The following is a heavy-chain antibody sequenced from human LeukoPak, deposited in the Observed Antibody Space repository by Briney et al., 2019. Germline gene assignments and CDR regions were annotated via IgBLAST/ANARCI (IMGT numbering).Heavy chain of an antibody. Sequence: GGSLRLSCVPSGFTFTDYFMSWVRQAPGKGLEWVANIKQDGSDKYYLTSVRGRFTISRDNAKNSLFLQMNSLRVEDTAVYYCARGGGHLDCWGQGTLVTVSS. CDR3: ARGGGHLDC. CDR1: GFTFTDYF. V-gene: IGHV3-7*03. CDR2: IKQDGSDK. J-gene: IGHJ4*02. D-gene: IGHD4-23*01.